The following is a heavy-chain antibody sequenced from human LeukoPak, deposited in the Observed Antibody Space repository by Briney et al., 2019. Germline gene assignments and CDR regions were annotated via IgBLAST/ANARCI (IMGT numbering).Heavy chain of an antibody. Sequence: GSLRLSCAASGFTFSSYAMHWVRQAPGKGLEWVAAISYDENIKNYADSVKGRLTISKDNSKNTLYLQMNSLRAEDTAVYYCAKDLKYTTGWYFDYWGQGTLVTVSS. J-gene: IGHJ4*02. CDR3: AKDLKYTTGWYFDY. D-gene: IGHD6-19*01. V-gene: IGHV3-30*04. CDR2: ISYDENIK. CDR1: GFTFSSYA.